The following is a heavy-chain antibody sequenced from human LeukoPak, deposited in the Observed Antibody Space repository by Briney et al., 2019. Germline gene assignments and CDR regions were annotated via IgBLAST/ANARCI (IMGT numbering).Heavy chain of an antibody. CDR3: ARDYGPYSSSWYEFGY. V-gene: IGHV3-53*01. CDR1: GFTVSSSY. Sequence: PGGSLRLSCAASGFTVSSSYMSWVRQAPGKGLEWVSVIYRGGSTYYADSVRGRFTIPRDNSKNTLYLQMNSLRAEDTAVYYCARDYGPYSSSWYEFGYWGQGALVTVSS. J-gene: IGHJ4*02. CDR2: IYRGGST. D-gene: IGHD6-13*01.